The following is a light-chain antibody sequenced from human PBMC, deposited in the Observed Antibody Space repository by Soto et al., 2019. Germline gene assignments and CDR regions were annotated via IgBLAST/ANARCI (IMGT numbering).Light chain of an antibody. Sequence: EIVLTRSPATLSLSPGKIATLSCRAGQNIGTSLVWSQQKPGQSPRLLIYDASHRATGVPARLSGSGYGTDFTITISGLQPEDFEVYYCQQRNVSTITFGHGTRLEIK. V-gene: IGKV3-11*01. CDR3: QQRNVSTIT. CDR1: QNIGTS. J-gene: IGKJ5*01. CDR2: DAS.